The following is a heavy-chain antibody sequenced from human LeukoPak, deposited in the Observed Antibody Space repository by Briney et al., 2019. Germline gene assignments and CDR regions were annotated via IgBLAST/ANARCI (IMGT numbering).Heavy chain of an antibody. Sequence: SQTLSLTCTVSGGSISSGGYYWSWIRQPPGKGLEWIGYIYHSGNTHYMSSLKSRVTISLDKSKNQFSLILTSVTAADTAVYYCARDLWLASGTRGLDVWGHGTTVIVSS. V-gene: IGHV4-30-2*01. CDR1: GGSISSGGYY. D-gene: IGHD3-3*02. CDR2: IYHSGNT. J-gene: IGHJ6*02. CDR3: ARDLWLASGTRGLDV.